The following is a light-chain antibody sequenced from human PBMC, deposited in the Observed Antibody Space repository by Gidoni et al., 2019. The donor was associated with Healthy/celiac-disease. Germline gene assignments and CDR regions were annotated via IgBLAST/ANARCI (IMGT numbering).Light chain of an antibody. CDR2: AAS. Sequence: ATRITPSPSSLSASTGDRLTITCRASQGISSYLAWYQQKPGKAPKLLIYAASTLQSGVPSRFSGSGSGTDFTLTISWLQSEDFANYYCQQYYSYPPTFGQGTKVEIK. V-gene: IGKV1-8*01. CDR3: QQYYSYPPT. J-gene: IGKJ1*01. CDR1: QGISSY.